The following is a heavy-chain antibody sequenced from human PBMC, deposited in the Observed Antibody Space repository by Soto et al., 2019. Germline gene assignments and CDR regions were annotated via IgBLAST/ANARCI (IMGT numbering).Heavy chain of an antibody. CDR3: ASDFYDSSGYLAQNDAFDI. V-gene: IGHV1-18*04. CDR1: GYTFTSYG. D-gene: IGHD3-22*01. Sequence: ASVKVSCKASGYTFTSYGISWVRQAPGHGLEWMGWISAYNGNTNYAQKLQGRVTMTTDTSTSTAYMELRSLRSDDTAVYYCASDFYDSSGYLAQNDAFDIWGQGTMVTVSS. J-gene: IGHJ3*02. CDR2: ISAYNGNT.